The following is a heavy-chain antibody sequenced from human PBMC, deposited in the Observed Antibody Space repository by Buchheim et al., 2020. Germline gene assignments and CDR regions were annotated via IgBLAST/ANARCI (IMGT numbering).Heavy chain of an antibody. J-gene: IGHJ4*02. CDR1: GFTVSSNY. CDR2: IYNGGST. V-gene: IGHV3-66*01. D-gene: IGHD2-8*02. CDR3: ARDCSITGGVCYADY. Sequence: EVQLVESGGGLVQPGGSLRLSCAASGFTVSSNYMSWVRQAPGKGLEWVSDIYNGGSTYYADSVKGRFTISTDNSTNTPYLQMSSRGAEDTAVYYCARDCSITGGVCYADYWGQGTL.